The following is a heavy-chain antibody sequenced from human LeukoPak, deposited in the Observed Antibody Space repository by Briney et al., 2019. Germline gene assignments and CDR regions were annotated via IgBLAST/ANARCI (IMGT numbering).Heavy chain of an antibody. D-gene: IGHD3-10*01. CDR2: IYSDDTT. Sequence: GGSLRLSCAVSGFTVSGNYMSWIRQAPGKGLEWVSLIYSDDTTLYADSVKGRFTISRDISKNTLYLQMSSLRAEDTAVYYCARAQYGPFDYWGQGTLVTVSS. V-gene: IGHV3-53*01. J-gene: IGHJ4*02. CDR1: GFTVSGNY. CDR3: ARAQYGPFDY.